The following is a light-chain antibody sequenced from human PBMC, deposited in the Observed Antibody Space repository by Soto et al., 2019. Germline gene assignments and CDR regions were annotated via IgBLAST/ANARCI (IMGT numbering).Light chain of an antibody. J-gene: IGLJ1*01. CDR1: SSNIGSNT. CDR2: SNN. Sequence: QSALTQPPSVSGSPGQSVTISCSGSSSNIGSNTVNWYQQLPGTAPKLLIYSNNQRPSGVPDRFSGSKSGTSASLAISGLQSEDEADYYCAAWDDSLNGDVFGTGTKLTVL. CDR3: AAWDDSLNGDV. V-gene: IGLV1-44*01.